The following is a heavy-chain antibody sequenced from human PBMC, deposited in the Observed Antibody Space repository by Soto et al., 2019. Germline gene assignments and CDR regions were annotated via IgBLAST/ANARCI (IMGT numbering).Heavy chain of an antibody. D-gene: IGHD2-21*02. CDR1: RFTFSSYG. CDR2: ISYDGSNK. J-gene: IGHJ4*02. CDR3: AKDCRRGIVVVTAIDY. V-gene: IGHV3-30*18. Sequence: QVQLVESGGGVVQPGRSLRLSCAASRFTFSSYGMHWVRQAPGKGLEWVAVISYDGSNKYYADSVKGRFTISRDNSKNTLYLQMNSLRAEDTAVYYCAKDCRRGIVVVTAIDYWGQGTLVTVSS.